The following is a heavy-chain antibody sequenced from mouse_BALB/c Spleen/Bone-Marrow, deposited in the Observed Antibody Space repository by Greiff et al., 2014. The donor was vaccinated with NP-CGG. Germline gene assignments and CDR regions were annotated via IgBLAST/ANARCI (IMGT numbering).Heavy chain of an antibody. D-gene: IGHD2-3*01. V-gene: IGHV14-3*02. CDR2: IDPANGNT. CDR3: ARWLLPYGLDY. J-gene: IGHJ4*01. Sequence: LVESGAELVKPGASVKLSCTASGLNIKDTYMHWVKQRPEQGLEWIGRIDPANGNTKYDPKFQGKATITADTSSNTAYLQLSSLTSEDTAVYYCARWLLPYGLDYWGQGTSVTVSS. CDR1: GLNIKDTY.